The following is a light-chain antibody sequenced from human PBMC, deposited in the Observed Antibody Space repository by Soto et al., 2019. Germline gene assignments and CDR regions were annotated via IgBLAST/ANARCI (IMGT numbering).Light chain of an antibody. CDR1: SSDVGGYNY. CDR2: EVT. J-gene: IGLJ1*01. V-gene: IGLV2-8*01. Sequence: QSVLTQPPSASGSPGQSVTISCTGTSSDVGGYNYVPWYQQHPGKAPQLMIYEVTKRPSGVPDRFSGSKSGNTASLTVSGLQAEDEADYYCISYAGSNNFVFGTGTKVTVL. CDR3: ISYAGSNNFV.